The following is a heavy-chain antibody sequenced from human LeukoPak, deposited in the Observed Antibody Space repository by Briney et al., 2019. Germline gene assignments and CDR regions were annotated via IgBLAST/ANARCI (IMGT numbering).Heavy chain of an antibody. D-gene: IGHD5-12*01. V-gene: IGHV3-15*01. Sequence: GGSLRLSYAASGFTFSNAWMSWVRQAPGKGLEWVGRIKSKTDGGTTDYAAPVKGRFTISRDDSKNTLYLQMNSLKTEDTAVYYCTTGDSGYDYRSDYWGQGTLVTVSS. CDR3: TTGDSGYDYRSDY. J-gene: IGHJ4*02. CDR1: GFTFSNAW. CDR2: IKSKTDGGTT.